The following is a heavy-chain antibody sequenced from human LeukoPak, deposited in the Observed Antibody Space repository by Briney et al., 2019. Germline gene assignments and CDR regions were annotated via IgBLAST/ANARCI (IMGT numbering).Heavy chain of an antibody. V-gene: IGHV3-23*01. CDR3: AKDLGGRGYSYGLFDY. CDR1: GFTLSSYA. D-gene: IGHD5-18*01. Sequence: GGSLRLSCAASGFTLSSYAMSWDRQAPGKGLEWVSAISGSGGSTYYADSVKGRFTISRDNSKNTLYLQMNSLRAEDTAVYYCAKDLGGRGYSYGLFDYWGQGTLVTVSS. CDR2: ISGSGGST. J-gene: IGHJ4*02.